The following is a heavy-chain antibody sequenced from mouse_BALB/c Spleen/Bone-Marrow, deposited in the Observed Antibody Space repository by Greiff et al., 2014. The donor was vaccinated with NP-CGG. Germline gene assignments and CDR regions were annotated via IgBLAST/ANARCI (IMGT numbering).Heavy chain of an antibody. V-gene: IGHV1-7*01. Sequence: QVQLQQSGAELAKPGASVKMSCKASGYTFTSYWMHWVKQRPGQGLEWIGYINPSTGYTGYNQKFKDKATLTADKSSSTAYMQLSSLTSENSTFYCCAKEITSGDYPMDYWGQGTSVTVSS. CDR1: GYTFTSYW. CDR2: INPSTGYT. D-gene: IGHD1-1*01. J-gene: IGHJ4*01. CDR3: AKEITSGDYPMDY.